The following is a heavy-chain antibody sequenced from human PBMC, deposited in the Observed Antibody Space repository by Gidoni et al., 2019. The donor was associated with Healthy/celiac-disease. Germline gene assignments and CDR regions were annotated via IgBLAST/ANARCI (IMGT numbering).Heavy chain of an antibody. CDR2: TYYRSKWYN. D-gene: IGHD6-19*01. V-gene: IGHV6-1*01. J-gene: IGHJ5*02. Sequence: RTYYRSKWYNDNAVSVKSRITINPDTSKNQFSLQLNSVTPEDTAVYYCARDLRAVADNWFDPWGQGTLVTVSS. CDR3: ARDLRAVADNWFDP.